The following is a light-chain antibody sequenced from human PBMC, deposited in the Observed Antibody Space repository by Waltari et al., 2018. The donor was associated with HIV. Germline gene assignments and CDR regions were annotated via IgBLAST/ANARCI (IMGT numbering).Light chain of an antibody. CDR2: AVN. CDR1: SSDVGGYNY. J-gene: IGLJ2*01. CDR3: SSYTSSSTLL. Sequence: QSALTQPASVSGSPGQSITISCTGTSSDVGGYNYVSWYQQDPGKAPKLMVYAVNNRPSGVSNPFSGAKSGNTASLTISGLQAEDEADYYCSSYTSSSTLLFGGGTKLTVL. V-gene: IGLV2-14*01.